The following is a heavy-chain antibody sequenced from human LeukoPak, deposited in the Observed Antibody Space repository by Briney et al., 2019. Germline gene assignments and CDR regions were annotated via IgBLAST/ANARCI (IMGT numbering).Heavy chain of an antibody. CDR1: GFTFSSYS. CDR2: IKQDGSEK. V-gene: IGHV3-7*01. Sequence: GGSLRLSCAASGFTFSSYSMNWVRQAPGKGLEWVANIKQDGSEKYYVDSVKGRFTISRDNAKNSLYLQMNSLGAEDTAVYYCARDVLRYFDWFSDYWGQGTLVTVSS. CDR3: ARDVLRYFDWFSDY. J-gene: IGHJ4*02. D-gene: IGHD3-9*01.